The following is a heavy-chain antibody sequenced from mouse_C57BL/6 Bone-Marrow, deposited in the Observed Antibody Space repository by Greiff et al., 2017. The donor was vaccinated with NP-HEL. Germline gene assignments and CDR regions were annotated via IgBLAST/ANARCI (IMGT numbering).Heavy chain of an antibody. Sequence: QVHVKQPGAELVKPGASVKLSCKASGYTFTSYWMHWVKQRPGQGLEWIGMIHPNSGSTNYNEKFKSKATLTVDKSSSTAYMQLSSLTSEDSAVYYCARTHSAYWGQGTLVTVSA. V-gene: IGHV1-64*01. J-gene: IGHJ3*01. CDR2: IHPNSGST. CDR1: GYTFTSYW. CDR3: ARTHSAY.